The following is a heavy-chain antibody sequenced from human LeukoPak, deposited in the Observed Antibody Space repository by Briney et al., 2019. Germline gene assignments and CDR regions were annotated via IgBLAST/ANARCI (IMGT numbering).Heavy chain of an antibody. CDR3: ARGHCSGGSCYSGDAFDI. D-gene: IGHD2-15*01. Sequence: GESLQISCKGSGYSFTSYWIGWVRQMPGKGLEWMGIIYPGDSDTRYSPSFQSQVTISADKSISTAYLQWSSLKASDTAMYYCARGHCSGGSCYSGDAFDIWGRGTMVTVSS. CDR2: IYPGDSDT. CDR1: GYSFTSYW. V-gene: IGHV5-51*01. J-gene: IGHJ3*02.